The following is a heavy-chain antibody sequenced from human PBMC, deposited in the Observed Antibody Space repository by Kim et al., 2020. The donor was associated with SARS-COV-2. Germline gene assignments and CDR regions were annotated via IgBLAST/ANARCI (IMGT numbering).Heavy chain of an antibody. CDR3: AGRDYTYYFDY. D-gene: IGHD4-4*01. V-gene: IGHV4-39*01. J-gene: IGHJ4*02. Sequence: TYYNPSLKSRVTRSVDTSKSQFSLKLSSVTAADTAVYYCAGRDYTYYFDYWGQGTLVTVSS. CDR2: T.